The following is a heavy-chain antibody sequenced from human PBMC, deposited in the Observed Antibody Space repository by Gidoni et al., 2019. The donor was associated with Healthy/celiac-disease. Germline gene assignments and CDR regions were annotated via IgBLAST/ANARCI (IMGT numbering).Heavy chain of an antibody. Sequence: QVQLQESGPGLVKPSQTLSLTCTVPGGSISSGSYSWSGIRQPAEKGLEWIGRIYTSGTTNYNPSLKSRVTISVDTSKNQFSLKLTSVTAADTAVYYCARAALGDGYLFDYWGQGTLVTVSS. CDR3: ARAALGDGYLFDY. CDR1: GGSISSGSYS. J-gene: IGHJ4*02. D-gene: IGHD5-12*01. CDR2: IYTSGTT. V-gene: IGHV4-61*02.